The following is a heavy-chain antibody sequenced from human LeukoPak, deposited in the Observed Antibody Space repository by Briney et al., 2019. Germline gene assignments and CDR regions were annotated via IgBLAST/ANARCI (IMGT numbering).Heavy chain of an antibody. D-gene: IGHD6-13*01. Sequence: ASVKVSCKASGGTFSSYAISWVRQAPGQGLEWMGRIIPILGIANYAQKFQGRVTITADKSASTAYMELSSLRSDDTAVYYCARVLRRSSSYDYWGQGTLVTVSS. J-gene: IGHJ4*02. V-gene: IGHV1-69*04. CDR2: IIPILGIA. CDR3: ARVLRRSSSYDY. CDR1: GGTFSSYA.